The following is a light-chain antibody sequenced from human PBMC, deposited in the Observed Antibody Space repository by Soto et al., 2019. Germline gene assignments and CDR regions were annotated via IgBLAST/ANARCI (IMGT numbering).Light chain of an antibody. CDR2: DAS. V-gene: IGKV3-11*01. J-gene: IGKJ4*01. Sequence: IVLTQAPATLSLSPGEQATLSCRASQRVNSYLAWYQQKPCQAPRLLIYDASNRPTGIPASFSGSGPGTDITLTISCLGPEEFAVCYCQQRSNWLTFVGGTQVQI. CDR3: QQRSNWLT. CDR1: QRVNSY.